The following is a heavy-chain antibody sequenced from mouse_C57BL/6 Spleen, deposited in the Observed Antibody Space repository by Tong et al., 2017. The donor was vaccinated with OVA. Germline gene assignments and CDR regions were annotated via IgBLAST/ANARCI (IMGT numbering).Heavy chain of an antibody. Sequence: VQLQESGPGLVQPSQSLSITCTVSGFSLTSYGVHWVRQSPGKGLEWLGVIWRGGSTDYNAAFMSRLSITKDNSKSQVFFKMNSLQADDTAIYYCAKNGNYYYAMDYWGQGTSVTVSS. J-gene: IGHJ4*01. CDR2: IWRGGST. V-gene: IGHV2-5*01. CDR1: GFSLTSYG. CDR3: AKNGNYYYAMDY. D-gene: IGHD2-1*01.